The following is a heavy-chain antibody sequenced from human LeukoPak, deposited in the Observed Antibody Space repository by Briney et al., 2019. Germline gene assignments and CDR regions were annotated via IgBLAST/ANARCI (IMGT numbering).Heavy chain of an antibody. D-gene: IGHD3-3*01. CDR1: GGSISSYY. Sequence: SETLSLTCTVSGGSISSYYWSWIRQPPGKGLEWIGYIYYSGSTYYNPSLKSRVTISVDTSKNQFSLKLSSVTAADTAVYYCARSPFPDFWSGTGAFDIWGQGTMVTVSS. CDR2: IYYSGST. CDR3: ARSPFPDFWSGTGAFDI. V-gene: IGHV4-59*08. J-gene: IGHJ3*02.